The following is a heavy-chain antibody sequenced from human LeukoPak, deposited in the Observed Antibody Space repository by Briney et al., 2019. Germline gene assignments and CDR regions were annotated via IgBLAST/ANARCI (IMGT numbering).Heavy chain of an antibody. CDR3: ARVRLADERAWAY. V-gene: IGHV1-2*02. CDR2: ITPKSGDT. D-gene: IGHD3-3*02. J-gene: IGHJ4*02. Sequence: ASVKVSCKASGYTFSDFYIHWVRQAPGRGLEYVGWITPKSGDTYSPQRFQGRVTMTRDASISTAYMELSSLRSDDTAVYFCARVRLADERAWAYWGQGTLVTASS. CDR1: GYTFSDFY.